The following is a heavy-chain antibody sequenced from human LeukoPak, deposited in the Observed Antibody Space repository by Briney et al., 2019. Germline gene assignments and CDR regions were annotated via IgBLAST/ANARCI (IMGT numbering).Heavy chain of an antibody. CDR2: INHSGSA. V-gene: IGHV4-34*01. CDR1: GGSFSGYY. CDR3: ARARRDSGFYKVDY. Sequence: SETLSLTCAVYGGSFSGYYWSWIRQPPGKGLEWIGEINHSGSANYNPSLKSRVTLSIDKSKNQFSLNLNSVTAADTAVYYCARARRDSGFYKVDYWGQGTLATVSS. D-gene: IGHD3-3*01. J-gene: IGHJ4*02.